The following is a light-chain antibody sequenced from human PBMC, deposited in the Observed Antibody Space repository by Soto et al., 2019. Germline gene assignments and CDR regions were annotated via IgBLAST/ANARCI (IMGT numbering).Light chain of an antibody. Sequence: EIVLTQCPATLSFSPGERATLSCRASQSVSSYLAWYQQKPGQAPRLLIYDASNRATGIPARFSGSGSGTDFTLTISSLEPEDFAVYYCQQRSNWPPITFGQGTRLEI. CDR2: DAS. CDR3: QQRSNWPPIT. CDR1: QSVSSY. V-gene: IGKV3-11*01. J-gene: IGKJ5*01.